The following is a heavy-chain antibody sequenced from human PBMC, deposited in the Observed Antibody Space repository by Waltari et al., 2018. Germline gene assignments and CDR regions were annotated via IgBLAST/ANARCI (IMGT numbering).Heavy chain of an antibody. Sequence: VQLVESGGGWVQPGGSLRLPCSGSGLPFTNYWMSWVRQAPGKGPEWVASIKQDGSEKYYVDSMKGRFTISRDNAKNSLSLQMDSLRAEDTAVYFCARGVTTVEYWGQGTLVTVSS. CDR2: IKQDGSEK. D-gene: IGHD2-21*02. CDR1: GLPFTNYW. V-gene: IGHV3-7*04. CDR3: ARGVTTVEY. J-gene: IGHJ4*02.